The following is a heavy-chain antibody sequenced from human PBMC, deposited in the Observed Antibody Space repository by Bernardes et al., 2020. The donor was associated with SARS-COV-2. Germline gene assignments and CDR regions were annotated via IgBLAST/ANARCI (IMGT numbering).Heavy chain of an antibody. D-gene: IGHD2-21*02. Sequence: ASEKVSCKASGYTFTGYFIHWVRQAPGQRLEWMGWINPNTGGTNYIQKFQGRVTMTRDTSITTAYMELSRLGSDDTAIYYCARTRTTISTTGIPVDYWGQGTLVTVSS. V-gene: IGHV1-2*02. CDR3: ARTRTTISTTGIPVDY. CDR1: GYTFTGYF. J-gene: IGHJ4*02. CDR2: INPNTGGT.